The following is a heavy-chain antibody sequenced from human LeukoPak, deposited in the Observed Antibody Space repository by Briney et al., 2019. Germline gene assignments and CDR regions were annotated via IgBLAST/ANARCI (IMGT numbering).Heavy chain of an antibody. V-gene: IGHV3-7*03. D-gene: IGHD2-15*01. CDR2: IKQDGSEK. J-gene: IGHJ4*02. CDR1: GFTFSSYW. CDR3: AKPPATGYCSGGSCYAY. Sequence: TGGSLRLSCAASGFTFSSYWMSWVRQAPGKGLKWVANIKQDGSEKYYVDSVKGRFTISRDNAKNSLYLQMNSLRAEDTAVYYCAKPPATGYCSGGSCYAYWGQGTLVTVSS.